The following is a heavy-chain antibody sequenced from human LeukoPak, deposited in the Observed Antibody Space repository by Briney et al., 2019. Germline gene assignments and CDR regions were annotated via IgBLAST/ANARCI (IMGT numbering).Heavy chain of an antibody. CDR3: ARQYCSGGSCYSGVGWFDP. D-gene: IGHD2-15*01. V-gene: IGHV5-51*01. J-gene: IGHJ5*02. Sequence: GESLKISCKGSGYRFAGYWIGWVRQMPGKGLEWMGIIYPGDSDTRYSPSFQGQVTISADKSISTAYLQWSSLKASDTAMYYCARQYCSGGSCYSGVGWFDPWGQGTLVTVSS. CDR2: IYPGDSDT. CDR1: GYRFAGYW.